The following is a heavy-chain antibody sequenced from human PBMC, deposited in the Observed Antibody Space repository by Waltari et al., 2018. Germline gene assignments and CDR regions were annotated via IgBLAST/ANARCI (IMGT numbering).Heavy chain of an antibody. CDR2: ISTSTGNR. V-gene: IGHV1-18*01. Sequence: QVQLVQSGAEVKKPGAQVRLSCKALGYTFTKYGVTWVRQAPGQGLGWLGWISTSTGNRKYAQKIQDRVIMTTDSSTSTAYLELRSLRYDDTAVYFCARVPSPWGQGTQVTVSS. CDR3: ARVPSP. J-gene: IGHJ5*02. CDR1: GYTFTKYG.